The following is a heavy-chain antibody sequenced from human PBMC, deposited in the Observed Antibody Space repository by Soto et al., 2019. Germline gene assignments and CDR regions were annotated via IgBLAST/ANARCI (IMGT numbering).Heavy chain of an antibody. D-gene: IGHD3-16*01. Sequence: GASVKVSCKASGGTFSSYAISWVRQAPGQGLEWMGGIIPIFGTANYAQKLQGRVTITADESTSTAYMELSSLRSEDTAVYYCARGILGLYYYGMDVWGQGTTVTVSS. CDR2: IIPIFGTA. CDR1: GGTFSSYA. CDR3: ARGILGLYYYGMDV. J-gene: IGHJ6*02. V-gene: IGHV1-69*13.